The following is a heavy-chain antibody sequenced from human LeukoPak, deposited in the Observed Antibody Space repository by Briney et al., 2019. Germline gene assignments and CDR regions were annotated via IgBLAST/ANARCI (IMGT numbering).Heavy chain of an antibody. V-gene: IGHV4-61*02. CDR2: IYTSGST. Sequence: SETLSLTCTVSGGSISSGSYYWSWIRQPAGKGLEWIGRIYTSGSTNYNPSLKSRVTISVDTSKNQFSLKLSSATAADTAVYYCAIATGYCSGGSCYRWFDPWGQGTLVTVSS. CDR3: AIATGYCSGGSCYRWFDP. D-gene: IGHD2-15*01. CDR1: GGSISSGSYY. J-gene: IGHJ5*02.